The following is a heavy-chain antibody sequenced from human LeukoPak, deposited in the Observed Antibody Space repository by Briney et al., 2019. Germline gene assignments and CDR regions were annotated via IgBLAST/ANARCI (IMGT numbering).Heavy chain of an antibody. CDR1: GYTFTGYY. CDR2: INPNSGGT. J-gene: IGHJ4*02. CDR3: ARGRLRAAAGTPSPFDY. V-gene: IGHV1-2*02. Sequence: GASGKVSCKASGYTFTGYYMHWVRQAPGQGLEWMGWINPNSGGTNYAQKFQGRVTMTRDTSISTAYMELSRLRSDDTAVYYCARGRLRAAAGTPSPFDYWGQGTLVTVSS. D-gene: IGHD6-13*01.